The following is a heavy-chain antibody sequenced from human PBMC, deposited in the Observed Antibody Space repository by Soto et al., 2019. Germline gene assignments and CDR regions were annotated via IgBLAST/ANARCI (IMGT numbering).Heavy chain of an antibody. CDR3: AMVDNYVPPTPQDV. CDR2: MSHYSGNT. V-gene: IGHV1-18*01. Sequence: QVQLVQSGDEVRKPGSSVKVSCKASGYIFVNYGIAWVRQAHGQGLEWMGWMSHYSGNTHYASKVQGRLTMTTDTSTSTAYMDLGSLTSDDTAVYYCAMVDNYVPPTPQDVWGQGTTVTVSS. CDR1: GYIFVNYG. D-gene: IGHD3-16*01. J-gene: IGHJ6*02.